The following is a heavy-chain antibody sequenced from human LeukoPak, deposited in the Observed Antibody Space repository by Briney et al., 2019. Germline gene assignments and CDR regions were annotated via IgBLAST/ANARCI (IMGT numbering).Heavy chain of an antibody. Sequence: GGSLRLSCAASGFTFSDYYMTWVRRAPGKGLEWISHISGRSTDTNYADSVEGRFTISRDNAKNSLYLQMNSLRVEDAAVYYCARDSAGTCSGAGCDPDDFDYWGQGTLVTVSS. CDR2: ISGRSTDT. CDR3: ARDSAGTCSGAGCDPDDFDY. D-gene: IGHD2-15*01. V-gene: IGHV3-11*06. CDR1: GFTFSDYY. J-gene: IGHJ4*02.